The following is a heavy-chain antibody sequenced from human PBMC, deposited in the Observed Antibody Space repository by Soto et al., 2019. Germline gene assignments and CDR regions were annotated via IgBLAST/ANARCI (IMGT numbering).Heavy chain of an antibody. CDR3: ARDSSGYFDY. CDR1: GGSISSGGYY. Sequence: SETLSLTCTVSGGSISSGGYYWSWIRQHPGKGLEWIGYIYYSGSTYYNPSLKSRVTISVDTSKNQFSLKLSSVTAADTAVYYCARDSSGYFDYWGQGTLVTVSS. J-gene: IGHJ4*02. D-gene: IGHD2-15*01. CDR2: IYYSGST. V-gene: IGHV4-31*03.